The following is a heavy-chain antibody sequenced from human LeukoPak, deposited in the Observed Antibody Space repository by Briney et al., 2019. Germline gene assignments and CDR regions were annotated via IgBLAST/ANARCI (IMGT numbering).Heavy chain of an antibody. V-gene: IGHV1-69*04. D-gene: IGHD6-13*01. J-gene: IGHJ4*02. CDR3: ARAGIAAAGPPEY. CDR1: GGTFSSYA. CDR2: IIPILGIA. Sequence: SVKVSCKASGGTFSSYAISWVRQAPGQGLEWMGRIIPILGIANYAQKFQGRVTITANKSTSTAYMELSSLRSEDTAVYYCARAGIAAAGPPEYWGQGTLVTVSS.